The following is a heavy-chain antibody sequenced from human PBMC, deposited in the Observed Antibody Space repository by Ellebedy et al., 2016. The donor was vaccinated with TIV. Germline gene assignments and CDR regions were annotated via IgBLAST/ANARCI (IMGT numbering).Heavy chain of an antibody. V-gene: IGHV3-7*03. CDR2: IKQDGSEK. D-gene: IGHD2-15*01. CDR3: ARRNVELLTVEDYYYYMDV. Sequence: GGSLRLSCGTSGFTFSNYWMTWVRQAPGKGLEWVANIKQDGSEKYYVDSVKGRFSISRDNTKNSLYLQMNSLTDEDTAVYYCARRNVELLTVEDYYYYMDVWGKGTTVTVSS. CDR1: GFTFSNYW. J-gene: IGHJ6*03.